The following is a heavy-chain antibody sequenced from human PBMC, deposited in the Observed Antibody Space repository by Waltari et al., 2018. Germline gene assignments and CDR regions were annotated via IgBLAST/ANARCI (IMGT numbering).Heavy chain of an antibody. CDR1: GGSISSSSYY. J-gene: IGHJ4*02. CDR3: AISGRAAAEY. D-gene: IGHD6-13*01. Sequence: QLQLQESGPGLVKPSETLSLTCTVSGGSISSSSYYWGWIRQPPGKGLECIGSIYYSGRTYYNPSLKSRVTRSVDTSKNQFSLKLSSVTAADTAVYYCAISGRAAAEYWGQGTLVTVSS. V-gene: IGHV4-39*07. CDR2: IYYSGRT.